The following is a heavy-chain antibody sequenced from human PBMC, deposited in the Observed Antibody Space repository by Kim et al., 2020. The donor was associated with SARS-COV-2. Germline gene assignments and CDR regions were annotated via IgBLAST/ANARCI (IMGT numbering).Heavy chain of an antibody. D-gene: IGHD2-21*01. CDR3: ARVGWVVMDCFDY. Sequence: ARKIQGRVTMTTDTSTSTAYMELRSLRSEDTAVYYCARVGWVVMDCFDYWGQGTLVTVSS. V-gene: IGHV1-18*01. J-gene: IGHJ4*02.